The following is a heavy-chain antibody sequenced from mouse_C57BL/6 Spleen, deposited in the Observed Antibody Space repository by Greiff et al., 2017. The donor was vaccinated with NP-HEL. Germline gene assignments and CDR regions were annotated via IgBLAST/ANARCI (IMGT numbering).Heavy chain of an antibody. CDR1: GFSLTSYG. CDR3: ASMVTTAWDYAMDY. D-gene: IGHD2-2*01. Sequence: VQLQQSGPGLVQPSQSLSITCTVSGFSLTSYGVHWVRQSPGKGLEWLGVIWSGGSTDYNAAFISRLSISKDNSKSQVFCKMNSLQADDTAIYYCASMVTTAWDYAMDYWGQGTSVTVSS. J-gene: IGHJ4*01. V-gene: IGHV2-2*01. CDR2: IWSGGST.